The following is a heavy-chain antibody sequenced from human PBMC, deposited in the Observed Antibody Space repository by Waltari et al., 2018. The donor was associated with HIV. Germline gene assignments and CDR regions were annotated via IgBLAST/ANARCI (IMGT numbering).Heavy chain of an antibody. Sequence: DVQLEECGGGLVQPGGSLRLSRAASGLSLSKYWKVGVREAQGRGMGWVAKRKQDEIAKKYVDSVDGQFIISRDSAKNSLDLQMPSLRVEDTAIYYCARDGAMFGYGAGNYHLWGQGTLVTVSS. CDR3: ARDGAMFGYGAGNYHL. J-gene: IGHJ5*02. D-gene: IGHD3-10*01. CDR2: RKQDEIAK. V-gene: IGHV3-7*01. CDR1: GLSLSKYW.